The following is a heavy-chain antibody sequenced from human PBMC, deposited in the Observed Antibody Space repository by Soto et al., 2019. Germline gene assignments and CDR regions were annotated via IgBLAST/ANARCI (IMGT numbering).Heavy chain of an antibody. V-gene: IGHV1-69*13. Sequence: GASVKVSCKASGGTFSSYAISWVRQAPGQGLEWMGGIIPIFGTANYAQKFQGRVTITADESTSTAYMELSSLRSEDTAVYYCATSDFWSGHEYPVYYGMDVWGQGTTVTVSS. CDR2: IIPIFGTA. J-gene: IGHJ6*02. CDR3: ATSDFWSGHEYPVYYGMDV. CDR1: GGTFSSYA. D-gene: IGHD3-3*01.